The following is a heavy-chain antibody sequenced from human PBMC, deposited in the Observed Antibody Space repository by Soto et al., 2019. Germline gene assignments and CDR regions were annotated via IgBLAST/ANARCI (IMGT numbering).Heavy chain of an antibody. Sequence: QVQLQESGPGLVNPSGTLSLTCAVSSGSISSSNWWSWVRQPPGKGLEWIGEIYHSGSTNYNPSLKSRVTISVDKSQNQFSLKLSSVTAADTDVYYYASDRYGDYSYFDYWGQGTLVTVSS. D-gene: IGHD4-17*01. V-gene: IGHV4-4*02. CDR2: IYHSGST. J-gene: IGHJ4*02. CDR1: SGSISSSNW. CDR3: ASDRYGDYSYFDY.